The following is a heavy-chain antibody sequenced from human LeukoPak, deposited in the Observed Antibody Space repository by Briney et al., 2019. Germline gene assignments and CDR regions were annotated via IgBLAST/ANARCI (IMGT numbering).Heavy chain of an antibody. CDR3: ATSVVCREYYYYYYMDV. V-gene: IGHV3-53*01. CDR1: GLTVSSNY. CDR2: IYSGGST. J-gene: IGHJ6*03. D-gene: IGHD3-22*01. Sequence: GGSLRLCCAASGLTVSSNYMSWVRQAPGKGLEWVSVIYSGGSTYYADSVKGRFTISRDNSKNTLYLQMNSLRAEDTAVYYCATSVVCREYYYYYYMDVWGKGTTVTISS.